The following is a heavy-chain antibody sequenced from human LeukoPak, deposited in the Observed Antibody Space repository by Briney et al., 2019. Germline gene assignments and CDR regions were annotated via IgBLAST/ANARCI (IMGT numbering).Heavy chain of an antibody. CDR2: INSDGSST. D-gene: IGHD6-13*01. V-gene: IGHV3-74*01. CDR3: AWEYSSSWYDGDYNWFDP. Sequence: GGSLRLSCAASGFTFSSYWMHWVRQAPGKGLVWVSRINSDGSSTSYADSVKGRFTISRDNAKNTLYLQMNSLRAEDTAVYYCAWEYSSSWYDGDYNWFDPWGQGTLVTVSS. J-gene: IGHJ5*02. CDR1: GFTFSSYW.